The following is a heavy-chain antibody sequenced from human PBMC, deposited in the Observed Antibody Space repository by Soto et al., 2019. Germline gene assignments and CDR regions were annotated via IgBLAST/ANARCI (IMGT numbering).Heavy chain of an antibody. D-gene: IGHD2-15*01. Sequence: QVQLVQSGAEVKKPGASVKVSCEASGYPFSAFDINWVRQAGGQGLEWMGWMNPDSGDTAFAQRFQDRITMTRFTSIRTAYMELSRLTSDDTAVYFCVRQPGGVATPGDDYWGQGTLVTVSS. CDR1: GYPFSAFD. CDR3: VRQPGGVATPGDDY. V-gene: IGHV1-8*01. CDR2: MNPDSGDT. J-gene: IGHJ4*02.